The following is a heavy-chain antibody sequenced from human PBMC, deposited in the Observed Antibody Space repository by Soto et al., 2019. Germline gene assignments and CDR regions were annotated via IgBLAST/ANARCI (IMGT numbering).Heavy chain of an antibody. Sequence: QVQLVQSGAEVKKPGSSVKVSCKASGGTFSSYTISWVRQAPGQGLEWMGRIIPILGIANYAQKFQGRVTITADKSPSTAYMELSSLRSEDTAVYYCGSGSYYTHWFDPWGQGTLVTVSS. CDR2: IIPILGIA. J-gene: IGHJ5*02. CDR3: GSGSYYTHWFDP. D-gene: IGHD3-10*01. CDR1: GGTFSSYT. V-gene: IGHV1-69*02.